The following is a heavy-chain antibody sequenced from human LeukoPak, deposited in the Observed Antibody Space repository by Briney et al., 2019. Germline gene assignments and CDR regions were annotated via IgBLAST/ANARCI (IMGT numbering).Heavy chain of an antibody. CDR2: IASSSSYI. V-gene: IGHV3-21*01. CDR1: GFTFSSYS. J-gene: IGHJ4*02. D-gene: IGHD5-18*01. Sequence: GGSLRLSCVASGFTFSSYSMNWVRQAPGKGLEWVSSIASSSSYIYYADSVKGRFTISRDNSKNTLYLQMNSLRAEDTAVYYCARDIRGYSYGSVFDYWGQGTLVTVSS. CDR3: ARDIRGYSYGSVFDY.